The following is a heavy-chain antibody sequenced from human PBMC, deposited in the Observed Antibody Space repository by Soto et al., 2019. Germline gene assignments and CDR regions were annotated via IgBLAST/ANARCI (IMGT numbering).Heavy chain of an antibody. D-gene: IGHD3-22*01. V-gene: IGHV1-69*13. Sequence: SVKVSCKASGGTFSSYAISWVRQAPGQGLEGMGGIIPIFGTANYAQKFQGRVTITADESTSTAYMELSSLRSEDTAVYYCARNIRWLPKTYYYYGMDVWGQGTTVTVSS. CDR3: ARNIRWLPKTYYYYGMDV. CDR2: IIPIFGTA. J-gene: IGHJ6*02. CDR1: GGTFSSYA.